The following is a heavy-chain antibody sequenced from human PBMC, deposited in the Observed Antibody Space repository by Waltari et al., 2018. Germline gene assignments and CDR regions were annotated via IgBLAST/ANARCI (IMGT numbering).Heavy chain of an antibody. V-gene: IGHV3-15*07. D-gene: IGHD4-17*01. CDR2: IKTRTDGETT. Sequence: EVQLVESGGGFVKPGGSLSLSCAASGFTFTNAWMNWVRQAPGRGLEWVGRIKTRTDGETTDYAAPVKDRFTISRDDSKNTVYLQMTGLKTEDTAVYYCATGTMTLVTPFYWGQGTLVTVSS. CDR1: GFTFTNAW. CDR3: ATGTMTLVTPFY. J-gene: IGHJ4*02.